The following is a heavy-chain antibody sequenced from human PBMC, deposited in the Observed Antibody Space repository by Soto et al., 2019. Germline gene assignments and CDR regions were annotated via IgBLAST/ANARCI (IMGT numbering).Heavy chain of an antibody. D-gene: IGHD2-15*01. CDR3: ARGDCSGGSCYSVDI. CDR1: GGSISSSNW. Sequence: QVQLQESGPGLVKPSGTLSLICAVSGGSISSSNWWSWVRQPPGKGLGWIGEIYHSGTNYNPSLKSRVTISVDKSKNQFSLKLSSVTAADTAVYYCARGDCSGGSCYSVDIWGQGTMVTVSS. J-gene: IGHJ3*02. V-gene: IGHV4-4*02. CDR2: IYHSGT.